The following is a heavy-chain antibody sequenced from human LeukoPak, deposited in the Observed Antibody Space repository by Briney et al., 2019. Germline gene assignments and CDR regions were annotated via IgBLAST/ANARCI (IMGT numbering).Heavy chain of an antibody. CDR1: GGSFSGYY. D-gene: IGHD2-2*03. Sequence: PSETLSLTCAVYGGSFSGYYWSWIRQPPGKGLEWIGEINHSGSTNYNPSLKSRVTISVDTSKNQFSLKLSSVTAADTAVCYCAREGGYCSSTSCYATYNFDYWGQGTLVTVSS. CDR3: AREGGYCSSTSCYATYNFDY. J-gene: IGHJ4*02. CDR2: INHSGST. V-gene: IGHV4-34*01.